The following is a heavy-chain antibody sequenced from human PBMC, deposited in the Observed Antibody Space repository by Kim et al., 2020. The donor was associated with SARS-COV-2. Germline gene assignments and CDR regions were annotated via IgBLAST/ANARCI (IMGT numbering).Heavy chain of an antibody. CDR2: T. CDR3: ARHDSGYDYLDY. J-gene: IGHJ4*02. Sequence: TSYSPAFQGQVTISADKSISTAYLQWSSLKASDTAMYYCARHDSGYDYLDYWGQGTLVTVSS. V-gene: IGHV5-51*01. D-gene: IGHD5-12*01.